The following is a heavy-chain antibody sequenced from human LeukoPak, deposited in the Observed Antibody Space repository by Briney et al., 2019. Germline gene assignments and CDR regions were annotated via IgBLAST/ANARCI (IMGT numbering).Heavy chain of an antibody. J-gene: IGHJ4*02. Sequence: VASVKVSCKASGGTFSSYAISWVRQAPGQGLEWMGGIIPIFGTANYAQKFQGRVTITADESTSTAYMELSSLRSEDTAVYYCARGLAVALFDYWGQGTLVAVSS. CDR1: GGTFSSYA. V-gene: IGHV1-69*13. D-gene: IGHD6-19*01. CDR2: IIPIFGTA. CDR3: ARGLAVALFDY.